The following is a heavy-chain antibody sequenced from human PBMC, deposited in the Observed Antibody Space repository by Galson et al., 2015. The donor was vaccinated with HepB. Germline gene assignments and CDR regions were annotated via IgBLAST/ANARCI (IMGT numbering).Heavy chain of an antibody. CDR2: IKQDGSEK. Sequence: SLRLSCAASGFTFSSYWMSWVRQAPGKGLEWVANIKQDGSEKYYVDSVKGRFTISRDNAKNSLYLQMNSLRAEDTAVYYCAREVRGDLEWLLPWYFDLWGRGTLVTVSS. V-gene: IGHV3-7*03. D-gene: IGHD3-3*01. CDR3: AREVRGDLEWLLPWYFDL. J-gene: IGHJ2*01. CDR1: GFTFSSYW.